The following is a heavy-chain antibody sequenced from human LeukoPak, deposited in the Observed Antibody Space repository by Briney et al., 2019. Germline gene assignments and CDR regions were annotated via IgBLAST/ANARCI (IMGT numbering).Heavy chain of an antibody. J-gene: IGHJ6*03. CDR3: ARVGATNYYHYDYMDV. CDR1: GGSISSSNYY. Sequence: SETLSLTCAVSGGSISSSNYYWGWIRQPPGKGLEWIGSMYYSGSTYYNPSLKSRVTMSVDTSKNQFSLKLSSVTAADTAVYYCARVGATNYYHYDYMDVGGKGTTVTVSS. V-gene: IGHV4-39*01. CDR2: MYYSGST. D-gene: IGHD1-26*01.